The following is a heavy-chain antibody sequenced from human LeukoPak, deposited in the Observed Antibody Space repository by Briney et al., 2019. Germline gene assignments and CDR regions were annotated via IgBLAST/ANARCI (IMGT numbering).Heavy chain of an antibody. V-gene: IGHV4-39*01. CDR3: ARARGYCSSTSCYTRYSGKGYFDY. Sequence: SETLSLTCTVSGGSISSSSYYWGWIRQPPGKGLEWIGSIYYSGSTYYNPSLKSRVTISVDTSKNQFSLKLSSVTAADTAVYYCARARGYCSSTSCYTRYSGKGYFDYWGQGTLVTVSS. J-gene: IGHJ4*02. D-gene: IGHD2-2*02. CDR2: IYYSGST. CDR1: GGSISSSSYY.